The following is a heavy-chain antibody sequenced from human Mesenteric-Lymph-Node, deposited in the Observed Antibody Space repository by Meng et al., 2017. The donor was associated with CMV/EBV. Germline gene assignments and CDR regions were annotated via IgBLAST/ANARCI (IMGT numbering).Heavy chain of an antibody. D-gene: IGHD2-8*02. V-gene: IGHV3-11*01. CDR1: YS. CDR3: ARDRGAGYCTGTTCYPGGDFDY. Sequence: YSMTWIRQTPGKGLEWVSYISSRGSSIYPADSVKGRFTISRDTGKNSVYLDMSSLRADDTAIYYCARDRGAGYCTGTTCYPGGDFDYWGQGTLVTVSS. J-gene: IGHJ4*02. CDR2: ISSRGSSI.